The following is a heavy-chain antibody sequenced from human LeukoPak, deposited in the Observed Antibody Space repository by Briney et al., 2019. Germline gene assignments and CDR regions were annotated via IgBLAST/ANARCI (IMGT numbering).Heavy chain of an antibody. CDR3: ARHLIAAAAGWYNWFDP. V-gene: IGHV4-39*01. CDR2: IYYSGST. J-gene: IGHJ5*02. D-gene: IGHD6-13*01. CDR1: GGSISSSSYY. Sequence: SETLSLTCTVSGGSISSSSYYWGWIRQPPGKGLEWIGSIYYSGSTNYNPSLKSRVTISVDTSKNQFSLKLSSVTAADTAVYYCARHLIAAAAGWYNWFDPWGQGTLVTVSS.